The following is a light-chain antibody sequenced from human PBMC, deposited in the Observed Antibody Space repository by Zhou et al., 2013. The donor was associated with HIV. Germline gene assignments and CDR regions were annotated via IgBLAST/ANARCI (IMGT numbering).Light chain of an antibody. J-gene: IGKJ4*01. CDR1: QSIRTF. Sequence: DIQLTQSPSSLSASVGDRVTITCRASQSIRTFLSWYQRKPGKAPRLLIYAASSLQSGVPSRFSGSGSGTDFTLTIKGLQPEDFATYYCQQAVSFPLTFGAGTKVDLK. CDR2: AAS. CDR3: QQAVSFPLT. V-gene: IGKV1-39*01.